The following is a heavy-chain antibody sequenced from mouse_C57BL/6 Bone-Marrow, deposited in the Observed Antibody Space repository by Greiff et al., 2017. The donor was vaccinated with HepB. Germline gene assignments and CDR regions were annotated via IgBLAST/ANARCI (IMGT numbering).Heavy chain of an antibody. J-gene: IGHJ1*03. CDR1: GYAFTNYL. Sequence: VMLVESGAELVRPGTSVKVSCKASGYAFTNYLIEWVKQRPGQGLEWIGVINPGSGGTNYNEKFKGKATLTADKSSSTANMQLSSLTSEDSAVYFCARREDLYDYDWYFDVWGTGTTVTVSS. V-gene: IGHV1-54*01. CDR2: INPGSGGT. D-gene: IGHD2-4*01. CDR3: ARREDLYDYDWYFDV.